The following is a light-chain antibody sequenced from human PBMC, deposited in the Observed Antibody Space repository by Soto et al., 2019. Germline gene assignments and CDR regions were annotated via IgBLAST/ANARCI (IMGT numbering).Light chain of an antibody. J-gene: IGKJ1*01. V-gene: IGKV3D-15*01. CDR1: QSVGRN. CDR3: QQYNDWPRT. Sequence: EIVMTQSPATLSVSPGERATLSCRASQSVGRNLAWYQQMSGQAPRLLIHDASTRATGIPARFSGGGSGTEFTLTISSLQSEDFALYYCQQYNDWPRTFGQGTKVEIK. CDR2: DAS.